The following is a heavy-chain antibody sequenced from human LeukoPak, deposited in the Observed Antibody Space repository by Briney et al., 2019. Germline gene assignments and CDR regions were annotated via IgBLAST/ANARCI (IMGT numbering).Heavy chain of an antibody. V-gene: IGHV3-33*08. Sequence: GGSLRLSCAASGFTFSSYWMSWVRQAPGKGLEWVAVIWYDGSNKYYADSVKGRFTISRDNSKNTLYLQMNSLRAEDTAVYYCARDPEYYDSSGYCYGVSYYFDYWGQGTLVTVSS. J-gene: IGHJ4*02. CDR2: IWYDGSNK. D-gene: IGHD3-22*01. CDR1: GFTFSSYW. CDR3: ARDPEYYDSSGYCYGVSYYFDY.